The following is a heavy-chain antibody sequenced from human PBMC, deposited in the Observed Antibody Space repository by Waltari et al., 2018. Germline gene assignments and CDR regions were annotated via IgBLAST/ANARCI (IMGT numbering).Heavy chain of an antibody. CDR1: GFLFSSDW. CDR2: INGDGSST. J-gene: IGHJ6*02. V-gene: IGHV3-74*01. Sequence: EVQLVESGGGSVQPGGSLRLSCAAYGFLFSSDWMHWVRQGPGEGLVCVSRINGDGSSTTYADSVQGRFTTTRDNAKNTLYLEMNSLRTEDTGVYYCAREENYDYAMDVWGQGTTVTVSS. CDR3: AREENYDYAMDV.